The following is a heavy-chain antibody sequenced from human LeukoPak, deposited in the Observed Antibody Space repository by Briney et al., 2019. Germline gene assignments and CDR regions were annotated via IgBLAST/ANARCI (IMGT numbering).Heavy chain of an antibody. CDR3: ASLSFGELLNPPYYYYYYGMDV. Sequence: SVKVSCKASGYTFTGYYMHWVRQAPGQGLEWMGGIIPIFGTANYAQKFQGRVAITADESTSTAYMELSSLRSEDTAVYYCASLSFGELLNPPYYYYYYGMDVWGQGTTVTVSS. V-gene: IGHV1-69*13. CDR2: IIPIFGTA. CDR1: GYTFTGYY. D-gene: IGHD3-10*01. J-gene: IGHJ6*02.